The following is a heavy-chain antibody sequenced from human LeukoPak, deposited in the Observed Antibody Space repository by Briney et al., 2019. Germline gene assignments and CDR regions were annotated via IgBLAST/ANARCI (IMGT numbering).Heavy chain of an antibody. CDR2: INHSGST. J-gene: IGHJ4*02. CDR1: GGSFSGYY. D-gene: IGHD6-13*01. Sequence: SETLSLTCAVYGGSFSGYYWSWIRQPPGKGLEWIGEINHSGSTNYNPSLKSRVTISVDTSKNQFSLKLSSVTAADTAVYYCARDADSNSWYRIYWGQGTLVTVSS. V-gene: IGHV4-34*01. CDR3: ARDADSNSWYRIY.